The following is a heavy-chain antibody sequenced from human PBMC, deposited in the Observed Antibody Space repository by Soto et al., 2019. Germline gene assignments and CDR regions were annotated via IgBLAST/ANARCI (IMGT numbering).Heavy chain of an antibody. CDR3: ARDQGGMVAYFDY. CDR2: IKRDGSEK. D-gene: IGHD1-26*01. V-gene: IGHV3-7*03. Sequence: GGSLRLSCTASEFTFSSSWMNWVRQAPGKGLEWVANIKRDGSEKYYVDSVKGRFTISRDSAKNSLYLQMNSLRAEDTAVYYCARDQGGMVAYFDYWGQGTLVTVSS. CDR1: EFTFSSSW. J-gene: IGHJ4*02.